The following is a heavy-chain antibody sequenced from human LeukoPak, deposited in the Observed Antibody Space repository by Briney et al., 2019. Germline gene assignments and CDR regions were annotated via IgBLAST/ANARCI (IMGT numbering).Heavy chain of an antibody. CDR2: IKQDGSEK. D-gene: IGHD3-3*01. Sequence: QTGGSLRLSCAASGFTFSNYYMSWVRQAPGKGLEWVANIKQDGSEKYYVDSVKGRFTISRDNAKNSLYLQMNSLRAEDTAVYFCATAGNPRSGNGFYWGQGTLVTVSS. V-gene: IGHV3-7*01. CDR1: GFTFSNYY. CDR3: ATAGNPRSGNGFY. J-gene: IGHJ4*02.